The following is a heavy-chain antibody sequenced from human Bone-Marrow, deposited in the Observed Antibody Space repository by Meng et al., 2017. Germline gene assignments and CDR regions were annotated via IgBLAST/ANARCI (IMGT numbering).Heavy chain of an antibody. J-gene: IGHJ4*02. Sequence: EGSLRLSCAASGFTFDDYGMSWVRQAPGKGLEWVSGINWNGGSTGYADSVKGRFTISRDNAKNSLYLQMNSLRAEDTALYYCARDSYCSGGSCYLPLDYWGQGTLVTVSS. V-gene: IGHV3-20*04. CDR1: GFTFDDYG. D-gene: IGHD2-15*01. CDR2: INWNGGST. CDR3: ARDSYCSGGSCYLPLDY.